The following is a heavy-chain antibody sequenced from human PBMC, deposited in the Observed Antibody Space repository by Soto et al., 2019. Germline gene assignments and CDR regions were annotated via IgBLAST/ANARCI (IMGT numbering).Heavy chain of an antibody. CDR3: ARHRDYSNSHFDY. J-gene: IGHJ4*02. CDR1: GASISSYY. V-gene: IGHV4-59*08. CDR2: IYYSGTA. Sequence: SETLSLTCTVSGASISSYYWSWIRQPPGKGLEWIGFIYYSGTANYNPSLKSRVTMSVDTSKNQFSLKLSSVTAADTAVYYCARHRDYSNSHFDYWGQGTLVTVSS. D-gene: IGHD4-4*01.